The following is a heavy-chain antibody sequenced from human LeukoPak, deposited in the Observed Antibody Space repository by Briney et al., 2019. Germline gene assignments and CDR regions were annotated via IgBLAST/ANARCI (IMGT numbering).Heavy chain of an antibody. CDR3: VRLRRNSDKSDYYYFYDY. Sequence: SLRLSCAAAALTFSDYSMNWVRQAEGEGLEWVSSIKPTSSSIYYADAVKGRFTISRDNARSSLFLQMNSLTAEDTAVYYCVRLRRNSDKSDYYYFYDYWGQGILVTVSS. V-gene: IGHV3-21*06. J-gene: IGHJ4*02. CDR1: ALTFSDYS. CDR2: IKPTSSSI. D-gene: IGHD3-22*01.